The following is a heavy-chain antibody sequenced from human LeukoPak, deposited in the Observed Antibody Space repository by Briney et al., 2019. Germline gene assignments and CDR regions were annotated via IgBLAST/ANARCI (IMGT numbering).Heavy chain of an antibody. J-gene: IGHJ3*02. CDR2: FSSIGSW. V-gene: IGHV4-4*07. CDR3: ARAQRKIFGVVIPFDI. CDR1: GDSIGTYF. Sequence: SETLSLTCSVSGDSIGTYFWTWIRQPAGRGLEWIGRFSSIGSWKYNPSLNSRVSMSVDRSKNQFSLKLNFVTAADTAVYYCARAQRKIFGVVIPFDIWGQGTMVTVSS. D-gene: IGHD3-3*01.